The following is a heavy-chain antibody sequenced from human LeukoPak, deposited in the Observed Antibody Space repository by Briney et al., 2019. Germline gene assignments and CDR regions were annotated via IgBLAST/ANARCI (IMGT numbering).Heavy chain of an antibody. J-gene: IGHJ4*02. V-gene: IGHV1-69*05. CDR1: GGTFSSYA. Sequence: ASVKVSCKASGGTFSSYAISWVRQAPGQGLEWMGGIIPIFGTANYAQKFQGRVTITTDESTSTAYMELSSLRSEDTAVYYCARVRYGGNPTYYFDYWGQGTLVTVSS. CDR3: ARVRYGGNPTYYFDY. CDR2: IIPIFGTA. D-gene: IGHD4-23*01.